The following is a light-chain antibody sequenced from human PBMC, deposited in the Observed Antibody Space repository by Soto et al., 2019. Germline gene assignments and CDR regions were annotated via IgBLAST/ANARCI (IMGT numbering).Light chain of an antibody. V-gene: IGKV1-5*01. CDR2: DAS. CDR3: QQYNSYSGS. J-gene: IGKJ1*01. CDR1: QSVLDRSNNKNY. Sequence: IVLTQSPDSLAVSLGERATISCKSSQSVLDRSNNKNYLAWYQQKPGKAPKLLIYDASSLGSGVPSRFSGSGYGTEFTLTISSLQHDDFATYYCQQYNSYSGSFGQGTKVEI.